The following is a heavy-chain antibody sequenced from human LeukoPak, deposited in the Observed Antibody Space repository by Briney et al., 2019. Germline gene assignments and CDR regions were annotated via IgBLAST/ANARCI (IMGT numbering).Heavy chain of an antibody. CDR1: GFTFSSYA. CDR3: ARDPRTGRDYYGMDV. D-gene: IGHD3-10*01. J-gene: IGHJ6*02. V-gene: IGHV3-30-3*01. Sequence: GGSLRLSCAASGFTFSSYAMHWVRQAPGKGLEWVAVISYDGSNKYYADSVKGRFTISRDKSKNTLYLQMNSLRAEDTAVYYCARDPRTGRDYYGMDVWGQGTTVTVSS. CDR2: ISYDGSNK.